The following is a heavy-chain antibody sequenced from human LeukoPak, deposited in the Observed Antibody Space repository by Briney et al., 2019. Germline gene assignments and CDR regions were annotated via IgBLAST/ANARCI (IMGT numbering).Heavy chain of an antibody. V-gene: IGHV3-21*01. CDR2: ISSSSSYI. D-gene: IGHD3-16*01. CDR1: GFTFSSYS. CDR3: AKSPLSTFVALDY. J-gene: IGHJ4*02. Sequence: GGSLRLSCAASGFTFSSYSMNWVRQAPGKGLEWVSSISSSSSYIYYADSVKGRFTISRDNSKNTLYLQMNSLRAEDTAVYYCAKSPLSTFVALDYWGQGTLVTVSS.